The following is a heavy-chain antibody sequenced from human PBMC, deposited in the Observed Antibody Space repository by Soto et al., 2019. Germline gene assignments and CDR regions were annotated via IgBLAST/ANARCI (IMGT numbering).Heavy chain of an antibody. V-gene: IGHV1-3*01. Sequence: ASVKVSCKASGDTFTSYAMHWVRQAPGQRLEWMGWINAGNGNTKYSQTFQGRVTITADESTSTAYMELSSLRSDDTAVYFCARYRHCSGDSCNYYYIMDVWGQGTTVTVSS. CDR3: ARYRHCSGDSCNYYYIMDV. J-gene: IGHJ6*02. D-gene: IGHD2-15*01. CDR2: INAGNGNT. CDR1: GDTFTSYA.